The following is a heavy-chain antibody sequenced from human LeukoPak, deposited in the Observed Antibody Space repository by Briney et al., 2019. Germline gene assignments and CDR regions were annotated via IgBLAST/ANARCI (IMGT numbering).Heavy chain of an antibody. J-gene: IGHJ4*02. Sequence: SETLSLTCAVYGGSFSGYYWSWIRQPPGKGLEWIGEINHSGSTNYNPSLKSRVTISVDTSKNQFSLKLSSVTAADTAVYYCASTWGVWLGEPRPFDYWGQGTLVTVSS. CDR1: GGSFSGYY. V-gene: IGHV4-34*01. CDR2: INHSGST. D-gene: IGHD3-10*01. CDR3: ASTWGVWLGEPRPFDY.